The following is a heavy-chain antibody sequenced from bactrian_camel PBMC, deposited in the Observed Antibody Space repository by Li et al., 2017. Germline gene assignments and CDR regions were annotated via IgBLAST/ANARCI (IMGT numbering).Heavy chain of an antibody. CDR3: ASDARPAYNSDYDGQCDFGY. J-gene: IGHJ6*01. V-gene: IGHV3S26*01. CDR1: GFTFSSTW. D-gene: IGHD4*01. Sequence: HVQLVESGGGLVQPGGSLRLSCAASGFTFSSTWMYWVRQAPGKEREGVATVDADGSTTYADSVQGRFTISRDSAKHTLYLQKDNLQPEDTAMYICASDARPAYNSDYDGQCDFGYWGQGTQVTVS. CDR2: VDADGST.